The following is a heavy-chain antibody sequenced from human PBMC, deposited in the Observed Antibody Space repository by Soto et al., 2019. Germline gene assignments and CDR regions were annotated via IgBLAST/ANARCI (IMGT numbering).Heavy chain of an antibody. J-gene: IGHJ6*02. D-gene: IGHD3-10*01. CDR1: GFTFSSYE. V-gene: IGHV3-48*03. CDR2: ISSSGSTI. Sequence: EVQLVESGGGLVQPGGSLRLSCAASGFTFSSYEMNWVRQAPGKGLEWVSYISSSGSTIYYADSVKGRFTISRDNAKNSLYLHMNSLRAEDTAVYYCARDGHYYGSGSYYNPSSYYYYYGMDVWGQGTTVTVSS. CDR3: ARDGHYYGSGSYYNPSSYYYYYGMDV.